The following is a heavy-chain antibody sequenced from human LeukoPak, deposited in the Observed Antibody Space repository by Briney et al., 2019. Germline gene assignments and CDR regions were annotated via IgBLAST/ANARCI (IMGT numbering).Heavy chain of an antibody. J-gene: IGHJ5*02. CDR3: ARGGRGIAAAPFDP. Sequence: ETLSLTCTVSGGSISSYYWSWIRQPAGKGLEWIGRIYTSGSTNYNPSLKSRVTMSVDTSKNQFSLKLSSVTAADTAVYYCARGGRGIAAAPFDPWGQGTLVTVSS. V-gene: IGHV4-4*07. D-gene: IGHD6-13*01. CDR2: IYTSGST. CDR1: GGSISSYY.